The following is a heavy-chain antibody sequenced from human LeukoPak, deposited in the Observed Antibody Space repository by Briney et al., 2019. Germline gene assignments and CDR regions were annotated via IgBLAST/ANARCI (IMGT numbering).Heavy chain of an antibody. D-gene: IGHD6-19*01. V-gene: IGHV3-66*01. CDR2: IYSGGST. Sequence: GGSLRLSCAASGFTVSSNYMSWVRQAPGKGLEWASVIYSGGSTYYADSVKGRFPIPRDNSKNPLYLQMNSLRADDTAVYYCATDSGRSEGYWGQGTLVTASS. J-gene: IGHJ4*02. CDR3: ATDSGRSEGY. CDR1: GFTVSSNY.